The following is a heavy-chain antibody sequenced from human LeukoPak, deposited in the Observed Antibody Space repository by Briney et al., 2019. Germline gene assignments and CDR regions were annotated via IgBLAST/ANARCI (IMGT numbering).Heavy chain of an antibody. CDR3: AKEAERGAGFDY. J-gene: IGHJ4*02. Sequence: GGSLRLSCAASGFTFSSYGMHWVRQAPGKGLEWVAFIRYDGGNKYYADSVKGRFTISRDNSKNTLYLQMNSLRAEDTAVYYCAKEAERGAGFDYWGQGTLVTVSS. V-gene: IGHV3-30*02. CDR1: GFTFSSYG. D-gene: IGHD1-26*01. CDR2: IRYDGGNK.